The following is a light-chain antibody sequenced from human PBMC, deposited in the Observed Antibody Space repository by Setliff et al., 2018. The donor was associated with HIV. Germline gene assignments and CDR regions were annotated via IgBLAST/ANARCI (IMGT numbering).Light chain of an antibody. Sequence: SSELTQPPSVSVAPGKTARITCGGDDIGGKAVHWYQQKPGQAPVLVMYYNTERPSGIPERFSGSNSGNTATLTISRVEAGDEADYYCQVWDGTSDHRYVFGTGTKVTVL. V-gene: IGLV3-21*04. J-gene: IGLJ1*01. CDR1: DIGGKA. CDR3: QVWDGTSDHRYV. CDR2: YNT.